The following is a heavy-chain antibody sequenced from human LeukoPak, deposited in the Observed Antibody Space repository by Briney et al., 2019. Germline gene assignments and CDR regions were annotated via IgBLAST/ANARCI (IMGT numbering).Heavy chain of an antibody. Sequence: PGRSLRLSCAASGFTFSSYGMHWVRQAPGKGLEWVAVIWYDGSNKYYADSVKGRFTISRDNSKNTLYLQMNSLRAEDTAVYYCARNVGYGDYVGGTVPYYFDYWGQGTLVTVSS. CDR1: GFTFSSYG. V-gene: IGHV3-33*01. D-gene: IGHD4-17*01. CDR2: IWYDGSNK. CDR3: ARNVGYGDYVGGTVPYYFDY. J-gene: IGHJ4*02.